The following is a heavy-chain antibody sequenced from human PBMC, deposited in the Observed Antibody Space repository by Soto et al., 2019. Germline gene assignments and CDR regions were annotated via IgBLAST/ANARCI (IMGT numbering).Heavy chain of an antibody. CDR3: ARDSPIAARRSQNYYYYYYMDV. Sequence: GGSLRLSCAASGFTFSSYWMSWVRQAPGKGLEWVANIKQDGSEKYYVDSVKGRFTISRDNAKNSLYLQMNSLRAEDTAVYYCARDSPIAARRSQNYYYYYYMDVWGKGTTVTVSS. J-gene: IGHJ6*03. CDR1: GFTFSSYW. V-gene: IGHV3-7*01. CDR2: IKQDGSEK. D-gene: IGHD6-6*01.